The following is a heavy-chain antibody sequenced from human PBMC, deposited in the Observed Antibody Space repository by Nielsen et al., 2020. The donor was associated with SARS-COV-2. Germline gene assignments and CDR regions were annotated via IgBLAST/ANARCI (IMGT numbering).Heavy chain of an antibody. V-gene: IGHV3-74*01. CDR1: GFGFSNYW. CDR3: ARRNILDY. J-gene: IGHJ4*02. Sequence: GESLKISCAASGFGFSNYWMYWVRQSPEKGLVWVAHIDYEGSLTSYADSVKGRFTISRDNAKNIVYLQMNSLRVEDTAVYYCARRNILDYWGQGTLVTVSS. D-gene: IGHD3-9*01. CDR2: IDYEGSLT.